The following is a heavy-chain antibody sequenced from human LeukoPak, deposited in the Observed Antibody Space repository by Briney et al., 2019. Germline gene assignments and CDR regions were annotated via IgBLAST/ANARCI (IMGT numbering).Heavy chain of an antibody. CDR3: AKYSSGYYYYGMDV. V-gene: IGHV1-2*02. J-gene: IGHJ6*02. D-gene: IGHD6-19*01. CDR2: INPNNGGT. CDR1: GYSFIGYY. Sequence: ASVKVSCKASGYSFIGYYMHWVRQAPGQGLEWMGWINPNNGGTNYAQKFQGRVTMTRDTSISTAYMELSRLRSDDTAVYYCAKYSSGYYYYGMDVWGQGTTVTVSS.